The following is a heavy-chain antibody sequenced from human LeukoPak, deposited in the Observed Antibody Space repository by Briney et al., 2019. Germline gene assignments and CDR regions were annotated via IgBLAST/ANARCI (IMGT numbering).Heavy chain of an antibody. CDR1: GFTVSSNY. CDR3: ARVLKIAAAAIGFDY. D-gene: IGHD6-13*01. CDR2: IYSGGST. J-gene: IGHJ4*02. Sequence: GGSLRLSCAASGFTVSSNYMSWVRQAPGKGLEWVSIIYSGGSTYYADSVKGRFTISRDNAKNSLYLQMNSLRAEDTAVYYCARVLKIAAAAIGFDYWGQGTLVTVSS. V-gene: IGHV3-53*01.